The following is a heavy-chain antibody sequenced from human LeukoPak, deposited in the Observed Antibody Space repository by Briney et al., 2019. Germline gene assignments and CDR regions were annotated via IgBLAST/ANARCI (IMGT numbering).Heavy chain of an antibody. D-gene: IGHD6-13*01. J-gene: IGHJ5*02. CDR1: GFTFSTYN. CDR3: AHPTEYSSSWYGNWFDP. V-gene: IGHV3-23*01. CDR2: ISGSGDST. Sequence: GESLRLSCAASGFTFSTYNMNWVRQTPGKGLEWVSSISGSGDSTFYADSVKGRFSISRDNSKNTLYLQMNSLRAEDTAVYYCAHPTEYSSSWYGNWFDPWGQGTLVTVSS.